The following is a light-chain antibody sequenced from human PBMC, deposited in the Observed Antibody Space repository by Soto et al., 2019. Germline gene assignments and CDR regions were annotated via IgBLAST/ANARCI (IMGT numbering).Light chain of an antibody. CDR3: QQYNNWPPIT. Sequence: EIVMTQSPATGSWSRGGGAAVGCKASQSVSSNLAWYQQKPGQAPRLLIYGASTRATGIPARFSGSGSGTGFTLTISSLQSEDFAVYYCQQYNNWPPITFGQGTRLEIK. V-gene: IGKV3-15*01. J-gene: IGKJ5*01. CDR2: GAS. CDR1: QSVSSN.